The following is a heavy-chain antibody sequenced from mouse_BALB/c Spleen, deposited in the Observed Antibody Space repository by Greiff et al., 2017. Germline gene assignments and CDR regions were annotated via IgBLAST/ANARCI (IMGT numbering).Heavy chain of an antibody. Sequence: VQLQQSGPELVKPGASVKISCKASGYAFSSSWMNWVKQRPGQGLEWIGRIYPGDGDTNYNGKFKGKATLTADKSSSTAYMQLSSLTSVDSAVYFCARRTDYYGYAMDYWGQGTSVTVSS. V-gene: IGHV1-82*01. CDR2: IYPGDGDT. CDR3: ARRTDYYGYAMDY. J-gene: IGHJ4*01. CDR1: GYAFSSSW. D-gene: IGHD1-1*01.